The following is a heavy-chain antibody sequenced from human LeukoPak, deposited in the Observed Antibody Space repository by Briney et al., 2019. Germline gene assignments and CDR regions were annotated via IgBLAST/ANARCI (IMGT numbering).Heavy chain of an antibody. D-gene: IGHD6-19*01. CDR2: IKQDGSEK. Sequence: GGSLRLSCAASGFTFSSYWMSWVRQAPGKGLEWVANIKQDGSEKYYVDSVKGRFTISRDNAKNSLYLQMNSLRAEDTAVYYCARDMPPLHRISSGWYARFDYWGQGTLVTVSS. CDR3: ARDMPPLHRISSGWYARFDY. J-gene: IGHJ4*02. V-gene: IGHV3-7*04. CDR1: GFTFSSYW.